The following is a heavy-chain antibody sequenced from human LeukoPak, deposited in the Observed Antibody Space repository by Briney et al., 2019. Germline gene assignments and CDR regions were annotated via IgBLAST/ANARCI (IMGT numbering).Heavy chain of an antibody. D-gene: IGHD2-15*01. Sequence: GGSLRLSCAASGFTFSSYSMNWVRQAPGKGLEWVSSISSSSSYIYYADSVKGRFTISRDNAKKSLYLQMNSLRAEDTAVYYCARESPTYCSGGSCYQGYYYYYYYMDVWGKGTTVTVSS. CDR1: GFTFSSYS. V-gene: IGHV3-21*01. CDR3: ARESPTYCSGGSCYQGYYYYYYYMDV. CDR2: ISSSSSYI. J-gene: IGHJ6*03.